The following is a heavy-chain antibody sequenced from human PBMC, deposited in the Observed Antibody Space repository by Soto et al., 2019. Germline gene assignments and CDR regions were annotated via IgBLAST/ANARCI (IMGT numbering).Heavy chain of an antibody. CDR3: ARDRPYCGGDCFLFDP. CDR2: IYYSGST. J-gene: IGHJ5*02. Sequence: PSETLSLTCTVSGGSIISGDYYWRWIRQPPGKGLEWIGYIYYSGSTYYNPSLKSRVTISVDTSKNQFSLKLSSVTAADTAVYYCARDRPYCGGDCFLFDPWGQGTLVTVSS. V-gene: IGHV4-30-4*01. CDR1: GGSIISGDYY. D-gene: IGHD2-21*02.